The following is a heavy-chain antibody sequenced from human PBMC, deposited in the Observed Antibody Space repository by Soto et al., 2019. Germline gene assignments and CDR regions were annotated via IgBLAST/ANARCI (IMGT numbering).Heavy chain of an antibody. CDR1: GGSISSYY. J-gene: IGHJ4*02. CDR3: ARGPLYCSGNSCYLSTDGWVY. V-gene: IGHV4-4*07. CDR2: IYTSGST. Sequence: PSETLSLTCTVSGGSISSYYWSWIRQPAGKGLEWIGRIYTSGSTNYNPSLKSRVTMSVDTSKNQFSLKLSSVTAADTAVYYCARGPLYCSGNSCYLSTDGWVYWGQGTLVTVSS. D-gene: IGHD2-2*01.